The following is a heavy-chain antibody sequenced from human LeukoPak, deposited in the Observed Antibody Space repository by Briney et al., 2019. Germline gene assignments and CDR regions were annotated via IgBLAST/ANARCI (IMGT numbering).Heavy chain of an antibody. V-gene: IGHV3-43D*03. J-gene: IGHJ4*02. Sequence: HPGGSLRLSCAASGFTFDDYAMHWVRQAPGKGLEWVSVISWDGSNAYYADSVKGRFTISRDNAKNSLYLQMNSLRAEDTAVYYCARDLYYYDSSGPGDYWGQGTLVTVSS. CDR3: ARDLYYYDSSGPGDY. CDR2: ISWDGSNA. CDR1: GFTFDDYA. D-gene: IGHD3-22*01.